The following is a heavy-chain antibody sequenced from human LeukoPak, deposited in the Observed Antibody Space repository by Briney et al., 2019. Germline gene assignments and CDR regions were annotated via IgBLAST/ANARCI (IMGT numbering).Heavy chain of an antibody. V-gene: IGHV4-39*01. D-gene: IGHD1-1*01. CDR3: ARHGAAPGTYYFDY. Sequence: SETLSLTCTVSGASISGSSDYWSWIRQPPGKGLEWIGSIYYSGSTYYNPSLRSRVTLSVDTSKNQFSLRLTSVTATDTAVYYCARHGAAPGTYYFDYWGQGTLVTVSS. J-gene: IGHJ4*02. CDR2: IYYSGST. CDR1: GASISGSSDY.